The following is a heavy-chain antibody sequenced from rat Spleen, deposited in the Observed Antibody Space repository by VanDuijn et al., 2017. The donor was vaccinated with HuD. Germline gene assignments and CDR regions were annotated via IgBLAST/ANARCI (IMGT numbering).Heavy chain of an antibody. V-gene: IGHV5-22*01. CDR1: GFTFSDYY. Sequence: EVQLVESGGGLVQPGRSLKLSCAASGFTFSDYYMAWVRQAPEKGLEWVASISYEGSGTYYGDSVKGRFTISRDNAKSTLSLQMDSLRSEETATYYCARRHYGYTDYFDYWGQGVMVTVSS. J-gene: IGHJ2*01. CDR3: ARRHYGYTDYFDY. D-gene: IGHD1-11*01. CDR2: ISYEGSGT.